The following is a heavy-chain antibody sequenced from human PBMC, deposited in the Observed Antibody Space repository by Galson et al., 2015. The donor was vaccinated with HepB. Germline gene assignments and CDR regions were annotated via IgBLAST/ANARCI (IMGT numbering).Heavy chain of an antibody. CDR1: AFKFGDFD. J-gene: IGHJ4*02. D-gene: IGHD2-15*01. CDR2: ISHDGTTK. Sequence: SLRLSCAVSAFKFGDFDMHWVRQAPGKGLEWVATISHDGTTKYYGDSVKGRFAVSRDNSENKLFLQMSGLRSEDTAVYYCARDRWPYYSDSWSQGALVTASS. CDR3: ARDRWPYYSDS. V-gene: IGHV3-30*09.